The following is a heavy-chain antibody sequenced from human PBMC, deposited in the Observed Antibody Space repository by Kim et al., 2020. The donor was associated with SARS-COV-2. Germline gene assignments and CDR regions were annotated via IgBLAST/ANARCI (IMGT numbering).Heavy chain of an antibody. CDR3: ARDGSLFDY. Sequence: SYTNYADSAKGRFTISRDNAKNSLYLQMNCLRAEDTAVYYCARDGSLFDYWGQGTLVTVSS. V-gene: IGHV3-11*05. CDR2: SYT. J-gene: IGHJ4*02. D-gene: IGHD3-16*02.